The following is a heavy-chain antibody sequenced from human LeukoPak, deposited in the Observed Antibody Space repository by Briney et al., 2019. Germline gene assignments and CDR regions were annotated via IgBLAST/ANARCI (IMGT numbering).Heavy chain of an antibody. Sequence: GGSLTLSCAASGFTFDDYAMHWVRQAPGKGLEWVSGISWNSGSIGYADSVKGRFTISRDNAKNSLYLQMNSLRAEDTALYYCAKEGYCSSTSCFYFDYWGEGTLVTVSS. V-gene: IGHV3-9*01. CDR3: AKEGYCSSTSCFYFDY. CDR2: ISWNSGSI. CDR1: GFTFDDYA. J-gene: IGHJ4*02. D-gene: IGHD2-2*01.